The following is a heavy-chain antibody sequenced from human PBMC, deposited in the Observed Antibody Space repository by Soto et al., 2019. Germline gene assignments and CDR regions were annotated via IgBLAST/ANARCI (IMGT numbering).Heavy chain of an antibody. J-gene: IGHJ5*02. CDR3: ARDRRWMRRCRGSRCYSVEAPAHEINWFDP. V-gene: IGHV3-48*01. CDR2: ISSTSSTI. Sequence: EVQLVESGGGLVQPGGSLRLSCAASGFTFSSYGMNWVRQAPGKGLECISYISSTSSTIYYADSVKGRFTISRDNAENSLYLQMNSLRAEDTAVYFCARDRRWMRRCRGSRCYSVEAPAHEINWFDPWGQGTLVTVSS. CDR1: GFTFSSYG. D-gene: IGHD2-15*01.